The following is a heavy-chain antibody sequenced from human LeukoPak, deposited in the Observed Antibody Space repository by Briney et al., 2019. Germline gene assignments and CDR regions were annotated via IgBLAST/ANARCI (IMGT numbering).Heavy chain of an antibody. Sequence: PPPTLSLTCTVSGGSISSGDYYWSWIRQPPGKGLEWIGYIYYSGSTYYNPSLKSRVTISVDTSKNQFSLKLSSVTAADTAVYYCARDIDSDYYDSSGYYDYWGQGTLVTVSS. D-gene: IGHD3-22*01. CDR2: IYYSGST. J-gene: IGHJ4*02. CDR3: ARDIDSDYYDSSGYYDY. V-gene: IGHV4-30-4*08. CDR1: GGSISSGDYY.